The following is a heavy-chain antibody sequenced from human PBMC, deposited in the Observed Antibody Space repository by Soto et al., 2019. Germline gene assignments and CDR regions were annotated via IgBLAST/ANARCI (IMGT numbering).Heavy chain of an antibody. CDR2: VIGSSVNA. D-gene: IGHD3-10*01. J-gene: IGHJ4*02. V-gene: IGHV3-23*01. Sequence: PGGSLRLSCTASGFTFSNYAINWVRLAPGKRLEWVSSVIGSSVNAFYADSVKGRFTISRDNSKNTVYLEMNSLRADDTAEYFCAKGSAFECKGAICYPFDHWGRGTLVTVSS. CDR1: GFTFSNYA. CDR3: AKGSAFECKGAICYPFDH.